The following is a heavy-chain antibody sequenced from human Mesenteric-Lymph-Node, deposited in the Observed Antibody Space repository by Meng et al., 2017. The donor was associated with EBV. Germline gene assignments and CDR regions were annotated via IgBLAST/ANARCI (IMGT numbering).Heavy chain of an antibody. J-gene: IGHJ3*02. D-gene: IGHD1-26*01. CDR1: GYALTLYG. CDR2: ISAYNGNI. Sequence: QVELGHTGAEGKRPGATVKVSRKASGYALTLYGIRWVRQGPGQELEWKGWISAYNGNINYAQKIQGRVTMTTDTSTSTAYMELRSLRSDDTAVFYSARERREPDVFNIWGLGTVVTVSS. CDR3: ARERREPDVFNI. V-gene: IGHV1-18*04.